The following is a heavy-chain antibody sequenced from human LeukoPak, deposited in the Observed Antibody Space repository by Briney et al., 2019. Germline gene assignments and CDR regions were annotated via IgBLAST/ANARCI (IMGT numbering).Heavy chain of an antibody. J-gene: IGHJ4*02. CDR2: IYYSGST. CDR1: GGSISSYY. V-gene: IGHV4-59*01. CDR3: ARLRWGCFDY. D-gene: IGHD5-24*01. Sequence: PSETLSLTCTVSGGSISSYYWSWIRQPPGKGLEWIGYIYYSGSTNYNPSLKSRVTISVDTSKNQFSLKLSSVTAADTAVYYCARLRWGCFDYWGQGTLVTVSS.